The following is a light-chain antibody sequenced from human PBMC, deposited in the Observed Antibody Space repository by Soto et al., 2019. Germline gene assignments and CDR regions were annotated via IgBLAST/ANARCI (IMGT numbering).Light chain of an antibody. J-gene: IGLJ2*01. V-gene: IGLV2-14*03. CDR2: DVT. CDR1: SSDVGDFNY. Sequence: QSALTQPASVSGSPGRSVTISCTGSSSDVGDFNYVSWYQHLPGRAPKLIIYDVTNRPSGISYRFSASKSGRTASLTISGLQAEDEADYYCSSYSSSSTHVVFGGGTKVTVX. CDR3: SSYSSSSTHVV.